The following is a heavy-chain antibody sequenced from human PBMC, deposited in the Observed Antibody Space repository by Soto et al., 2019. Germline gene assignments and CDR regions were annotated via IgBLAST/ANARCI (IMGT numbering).Heavy chain of an antibody. Sequence: PGGSLRLSCAASGFTFTRYSMNWVRQAPGKGLEWVSSISSTTNYIYYADSMKGRFTVSRDNAKNSVYLEMNSLSAEDTAVYYCERESEDLTSNFDYWGQGTLVTAPQ. CDR3: ERESEDLTSNFDY. V-gene: IGHV3-21*01. J-gene: IGHJ4*02. CDR2: ISSTTNYI. CDR1: GFTFTRYS.